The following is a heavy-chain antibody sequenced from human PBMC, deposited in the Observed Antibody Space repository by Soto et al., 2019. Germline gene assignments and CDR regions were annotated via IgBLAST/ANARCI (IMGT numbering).Heavy chain of an antibody. V-gene: IGHV3-30-3*01. CDR3: AKNYYDSSGSARRESYFDY. CDR1: GFTFSSYA. Sequence: QVQLVESGGGVVQPGRSLRLCCAASGFTFSSYAMHWVRQAPGKGLEWVAVISYDGSNKYYADSVKGRFTISRDNSKNTLYLQMNSLTAEDTGVYYCAKNYYDSSGSARRESYFDYWGQGTLVTVSS. D-gene: IGHD3-22*01. J-gene: IGHJ4*02. CDR2: ISYDGSNK.